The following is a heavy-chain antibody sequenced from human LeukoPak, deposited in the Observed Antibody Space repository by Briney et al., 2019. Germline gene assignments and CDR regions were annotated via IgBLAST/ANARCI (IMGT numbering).Heavy chain of an antibody. D-gene: IGHD1-26*01. CDR3: ARVEKKLIVGSTNHWFDP. CDR1: GFTFSSYR. J-gene: IGHJ5*02. Sequence: GGSLRLSCAAFGFTFSSYRMHWVRQAPGKGLVWVSRINSDGSSRHYADSVKGRFTISRDNAKNTLYLQMNSLRADDTAVYYCARVEKKLIVGSTNHWFDPWGQGTLVTVSS. V-gene: IGHV3-74*01. CDR2: INSDGSSR.